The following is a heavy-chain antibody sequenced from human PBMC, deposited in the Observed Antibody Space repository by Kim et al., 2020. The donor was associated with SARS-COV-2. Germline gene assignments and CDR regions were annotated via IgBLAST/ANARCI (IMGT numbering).Heavy chain of an antibody. J-gene: IGHJ4*01. Sequence: ASVKVSCKTSGYTFSGYYMHWVRQSPGQGLEWMGWMKANSGDTKYAQKFQGRVTMTRDTSISTAYMELSSLRSDDTAVYYCARLWGSSEGDYWGHGTLVAVSS. V-gene: IGHV1-2*02. D-gene: IGHD3-16*01. CDR2: MKANSGDT. CDR1: GYTFSGYY. CDR3: ARLWGSSEGDY.